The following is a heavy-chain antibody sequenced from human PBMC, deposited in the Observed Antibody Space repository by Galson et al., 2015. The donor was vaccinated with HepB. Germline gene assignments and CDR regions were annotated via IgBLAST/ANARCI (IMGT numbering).Heavy chain of an antibody. J-gene: IGHJ4*02. V-gene: IGHV1-69*10. Sequence: SVKVSCKASGGTFSSYAISWVRQAPGQGLEWMGGIIPILGIANYAQKFQGRVTITADKSTSTAYMELSSLRSEDTAVYYCASGLYYGDYPFDYWGQGTLVTVSS. CDR2: IIPILGIA. CDR3: ASGLYYGDYPFDY. CDR1: GGTFSSYA. D-gene: IGHD4-17*01.